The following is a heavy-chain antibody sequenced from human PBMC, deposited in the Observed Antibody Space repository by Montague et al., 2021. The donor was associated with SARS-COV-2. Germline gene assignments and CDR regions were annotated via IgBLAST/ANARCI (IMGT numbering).Heavy chain of an antibody. V-gene: IGHV1-24*01. D-gene: IGHD3-3*01. CDR3: ATYSISGVVIYAFAF. CDR1: GYPLSQTT. J-gene: IGHJ3*01. CDR2: LDPEDDET. Sequence: SGKVSFKVFGYPLSQTTMHWVRQAPGKGLEWMGSLDPEDDETVYTQTLQGRVAMTADSSTETAYMELTNLTSDDTAVYYCATYSISGVVIYAFAFWGQGTMVTVSS.